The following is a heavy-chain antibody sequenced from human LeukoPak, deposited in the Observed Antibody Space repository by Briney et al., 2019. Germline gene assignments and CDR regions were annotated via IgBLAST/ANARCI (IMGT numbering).Heavy chain of an antibody. Sequence: PSETLSLTCTVSGGFISSGSYYWSWIRQPAGKGLEWIGRIYTSGSTNYNPSLKSRVTISVDTSKNQFSLKLSSVTAADTAVYYCAREPALGYCSGGSCYSREHYYMDVWGKGTTVTVSS. V-gene: IGHV4-61*02. CDR2: IYTSGST. J-gene: IGHJ6*03. D-gene: IGHD2-15*01. CDR1: GGFISSGSYY. CDR3: AREPALGYCSGGSCYSREHYYMDV.